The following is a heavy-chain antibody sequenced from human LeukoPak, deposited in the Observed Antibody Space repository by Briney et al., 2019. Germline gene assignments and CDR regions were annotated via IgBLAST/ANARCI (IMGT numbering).Heavy chain of an antibody. Sequence: GGSLRLSCAASGFTFSNYGMHWVRQAPGKGLEWVAVIWHDGSNKYYPDSVKGRFTISRDNSKNTLYLQMNSLRAEDTAVYYCARQGENWPFAFWGQGTLVTVSS. CDR2: IWHDGSNK. V-gene: IGHV3-33*01. CDR3: ARQGENWPFAF. J-gene: IGHJ4*02. CDR1: GFTFSNYG. D-gene: IGHD3-16*01.